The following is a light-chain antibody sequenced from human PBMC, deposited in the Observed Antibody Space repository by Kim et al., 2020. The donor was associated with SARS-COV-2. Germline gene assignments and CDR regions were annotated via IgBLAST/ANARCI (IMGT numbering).Light chain of an antibody. CDR2: GAS. V-gene: IGKV3-15*01. J-gene: IGKJ2*01. CDR1: QSVTSN. CDR3: QQYDNWPPYT. Sequence: VSPGERAPLSCRASQSVTSNLAWYQQQPGQAPRLLIYGASTRATDIPARFSGSGSGTEFTLIISSLQSEDIAVYYCQQYDNWPPYTFGQGTKLEI.